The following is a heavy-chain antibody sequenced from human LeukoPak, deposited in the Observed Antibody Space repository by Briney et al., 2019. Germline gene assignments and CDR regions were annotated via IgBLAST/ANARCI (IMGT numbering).Heavy chain of an antibody. CDR3: TRDMATADLDY. V-gene: IGHV3-74*01. J-gene: IGHJ4*02. Sequence: GGSLRLSCVVSGFTFNKYYMHWVRQAPGRGLVWVSRISIDGRDTSYADSVRGRFTMSRDNAKNTLYLQMNSLRPEDTAVYYCTRDMATADLDYWGQGALVTVSS. CDR1: GFTFNKYY. D-gene: IGHD5-24*01. CDR2: ISIDGRDT.